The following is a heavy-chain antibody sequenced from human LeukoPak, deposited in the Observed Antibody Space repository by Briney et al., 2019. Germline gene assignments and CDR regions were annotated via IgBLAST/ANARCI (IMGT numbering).Heavy chain of an antibody. CDR3: AKTTVGYSSGRYPGWPADW. J-gene: IGHJ4*02. CDR2: ICGSGGCT. V-gene: IGHV3-23*01. CDR1: VFTFNTYA. Sequence: GGSLRLSCEASVFTFNTYAIYWVRQAPGRRVEWVSGICGSGGCTYYAASVKGRFTISRDNSQNTLYLKMNRLAADDTAAYYCAKTTVGYSSGRYPGWPADWWGEGTLVTVSP. D-gene: IGHD6-19*01.